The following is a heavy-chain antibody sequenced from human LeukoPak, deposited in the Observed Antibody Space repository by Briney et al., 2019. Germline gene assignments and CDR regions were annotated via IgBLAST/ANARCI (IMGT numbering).Heavy chain of an antibody. CDR2: FYYSGST. V-gene: IGHV4-39*01. CDR1: GDFITRSNYY. Sequence: TPSETLSLTCTVSGDFITRSNYYWTWIRQPPGKGLEWIGGFYYSGSTSYNPSLKSRVTISVDTSKNQFSLNLSSVTAADTAVYHCARGYVSSSGYYYYGMDVWGQGTLVTVSS. CDR3: ARGYVSSSGYYYYGMDV. D-gene: IGHD6-6*01. J-gene: IGHJ6*01.